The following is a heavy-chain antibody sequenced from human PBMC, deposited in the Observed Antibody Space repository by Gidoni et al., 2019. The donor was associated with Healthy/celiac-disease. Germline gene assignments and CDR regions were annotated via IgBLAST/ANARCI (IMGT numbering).Heavy chain of an antibody. D-gene: IGHD3-22*01. CDR2: IYYSGST. CDR3: ARARNYYDSSGYTPYFQH. J-gene: IGHJ1*01. Sequence: QVQLQESGPGLVKPSQTLSLTCTVSGGSISRGGYYWSWIRQHPGKGLEWIGYIYYSGSTYYNPSLKSRVTISVDTSKNQFSLKLSSVTAADTAVYYCARARNYYDSSGYTPYFQHWGQGTLVTVSS. CDR1: GGSISRGGYY. V-gene: IGHV4-31*03.